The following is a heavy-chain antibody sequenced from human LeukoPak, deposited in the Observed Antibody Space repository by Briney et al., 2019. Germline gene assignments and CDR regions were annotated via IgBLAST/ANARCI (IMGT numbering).Heavy chain of an antibody. CDR3: ARGLTKTVGGSTLTWFDP. CDR1: GYTFTSYG. D-gene: IGHD1-26*01. V-gene: IGHV1-69*13. Sequence: ASVKVSCKASGYTFTSYGISWVRQAPGQGLEWMGGIIPIFGTTNYAQKFQGRVTITADESTSTAYMELSSLRSEDTAVYYCARGLTKTVGGSTLTWFDPWGQGTLVTVSS. J-gene: IGHJ5*02. CDR2: IIPIFGTT.